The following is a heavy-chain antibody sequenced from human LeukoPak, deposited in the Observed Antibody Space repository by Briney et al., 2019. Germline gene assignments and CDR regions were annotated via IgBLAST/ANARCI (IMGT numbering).Heavy chain of an antibody. CDR2: ISGSGGST. CDR1: GFTFSSYA. Sequence: GGSLRLSCATSGFTFSSYAMSWVRQAPGKGLEWVSAISGSGGSTYYADSVKGRFTISRDNSKNTLYLQMNSLRAEDTAVYYCAKDRESSSRPYFFDYWGQGTLVTVSS. V-gene: IGHV3-23*01. D-gene: IGHD6-6*01. CDR3: AKDRESSSRPYFFDY. J-gene: IGHJ4*02.